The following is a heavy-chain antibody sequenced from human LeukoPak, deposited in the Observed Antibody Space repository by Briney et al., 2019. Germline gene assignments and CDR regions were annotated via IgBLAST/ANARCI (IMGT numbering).Heavy chain of an antibody. D-gene: IGHD5-18*01. J-gene: IGHJ4*02. Sequence: GGFLRLSCAASGSTFSSYTMNWVRQAPGKGLQWVSTVSASSDIPYSDSVKGRFTISRDNARNSLYLQMNSLRDEDTAVYYCARDALHTAHFDYWGQGTLVTVS. CDR2: VSASSDI. V-gene: IGHV3-48*02. CDR3: ARDALHTAHFDY. CDR1: GSTFSSYT.